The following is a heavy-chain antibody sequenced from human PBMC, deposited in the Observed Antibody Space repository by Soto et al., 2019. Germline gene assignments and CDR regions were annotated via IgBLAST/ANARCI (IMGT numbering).Heavy chain of an antibody. CDR3: ASESIVGATTTDY. Sequence: SETLSLTCAVSGGSISSSNWWSWVRQPPGKGLEWIGEIYHSGSTNYNPSLKSRVTISVDKSKNQFSLKLSSVTAADTAVYYCASESIVGATTTDYWGQGTLVTVS. CDR1: GGSISSSNW. CDR2: IYHSGST. V-gene: IGHV4-4*02. J-gene: IGHJ4*02. D-gene: IGHD1-26*01.